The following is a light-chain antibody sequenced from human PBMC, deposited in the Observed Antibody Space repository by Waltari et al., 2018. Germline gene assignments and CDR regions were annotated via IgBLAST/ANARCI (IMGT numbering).Light chain of an antibody. Sequence: FALTRLAPLSGPLGKPFPLPSPGTRGDLGVYRFVPWYQQHPAKAPKLIIYDVSQRPSGVSNRFSGSKSGNTASLTISGLQAEDEADYHCSSYSSTATFVVFGGGTKLTVL. V-gene: IGLV2-14*03. J-gene: IGLJ2*01. CDR1: RGDLGVYRF. CDR3: SSYSSTATFVV. CDR2: DVS.